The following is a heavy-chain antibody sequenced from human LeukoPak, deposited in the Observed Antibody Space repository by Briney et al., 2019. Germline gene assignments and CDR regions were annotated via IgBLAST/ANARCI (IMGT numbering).Heavy chain of an antibody. D-gene: IGHD3-9*01. CDR2: IYHSGST. CDR1: GYSISSGYY. CDR3: ARIRVSLRYFDWLPRPSYYYYMDV. J-gene: IGHJ6*03. V-gene: IGHV4-38-2*02. Sequence: SETLSLTCTVSGYSISSGYYWGWIRQPPGKGLEWIGSIYHSGSTYYNPSLKSRVTISVDTSKNQFSLKLSSVTAADTAVYYCARIRVSLRYFDWLPRPSYYYYMDVWGKGTTVTVSS.